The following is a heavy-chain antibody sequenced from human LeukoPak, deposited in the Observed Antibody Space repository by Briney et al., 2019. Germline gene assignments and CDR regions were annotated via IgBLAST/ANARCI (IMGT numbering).Heavy chain of an antibody. D-gene: IGHD1-26*01. J-gene: IGHJ3*02. CDR2: INHSGST. CDR3: ARPRIVGGLDAFDI. Sequence: PSETLSLTCAVYGGSFSGYYWSWIRQPPGKGLEWIGEINHSGSTNYNPSLKSRVTISVDTSKNQFSLKLSSVTAADTAVYYCARPRIVGGLDAFDIWGQGTMVTVSS. V-gene: IGHV4-34*01. CDR1: GGSFSGYY.